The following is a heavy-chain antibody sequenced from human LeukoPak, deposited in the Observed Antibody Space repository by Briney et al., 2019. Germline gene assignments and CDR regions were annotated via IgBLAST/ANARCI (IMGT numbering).Heavy chain of an antibody. CDR2: TYYRSRWYN. D-gene: IGHD3-10*01. V-gene: IGHV6-1*01. Sequence: SQTLSLTCAISGDSVSSNSGGWNWIRQSPSRGLEWQGRTYYRSRWYNDYAVFVESRITINPDTSKNQLSLRLNSVTPADTAVYYCARDLGPGRAFWFDPWGQGTPVTVSS. J-gene: IGHJ5*02. CDR3: ARDLGPGRAFWFDP. CDR1: GDSVSSNSGG.